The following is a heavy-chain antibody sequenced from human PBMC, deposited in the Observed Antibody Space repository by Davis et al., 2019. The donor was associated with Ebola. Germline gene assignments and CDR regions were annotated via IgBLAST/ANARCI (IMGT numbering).Heavy chain of an antibody. J-gene: IGHJ6*02. CDR1: GYSFTSYW. CDR3: AIGGSTSRNYYGMDV. V-gene: IGHV5-10-1*01. D-gene: IGHD2-2*01. Sequence: KVSCKGSGYSFTSYWISWVRQMPGKGLEWMGRIDPSDSYTNYSPSFQGHVTISADKSISTAYLQWSSLKASDTAMYYCAIGGSTSRNYYGMDVWGQGTTVTVSS. CDR2: IDPSDSYT.